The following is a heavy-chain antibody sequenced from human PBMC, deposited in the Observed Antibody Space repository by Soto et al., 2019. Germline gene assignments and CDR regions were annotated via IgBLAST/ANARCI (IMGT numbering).Heavy chain of an antibody. CDR1: GFTFSSSA. J-gene: IGHJ6*02. D-gene: IGHD3-3*01. Sequence: GGSLRLSCAASGFTFSSSAMTWVRQAAGKGLEWVSTITASGGTLYADSVKGRFTISRDNSKNTLYLQMDSLRAEDTALYYCAKGGSIFGVYYGMGVWGQGTTVTVSS. CDR3: AKGGSIFGVYYGMGV. CDR2: ITASGGT. V-gene: IGHV3-23*01.